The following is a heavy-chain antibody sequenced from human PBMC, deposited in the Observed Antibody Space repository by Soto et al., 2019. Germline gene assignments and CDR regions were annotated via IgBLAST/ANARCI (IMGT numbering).Heavy chain of an antibody. V-gene: IGHV3-21*01. CDR3: AREGALKPFSS. CDR2: ISGTGVYI. J-gene: IGHJ5*02. CDR1: GFTFSNYN. Sequence: GGSLRLSCVASGFTFSNYNMNWVRQAPGKGLEWVSHISGTGVYIHYADAVKGRFTISRDNAKSSVYLQMNSLRAEDTAVYYCAREGALKPFSSWGQGALVTVSA.